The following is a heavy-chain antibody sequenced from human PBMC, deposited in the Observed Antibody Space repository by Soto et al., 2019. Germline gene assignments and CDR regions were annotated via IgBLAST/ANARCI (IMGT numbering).Heavy chain of an antibody. J-gene: IGHJ5*02. CDR1: GYTFITYF. Sequence: GASVKVSCKASGYTFITYFMHWVRQAPGQGLEWMGVINPSRGTTTYAQKFQDRVTMTRDTSASTVYMELSSLRSEDTAMYYCARSYISSSYWFDPWGQATLVTAS. CDR2: INPSRGTT. D-gene: IGHD6-6*01. CDR3: ARSYISSSYWFDP. V-gene: IGHV1-46*03.